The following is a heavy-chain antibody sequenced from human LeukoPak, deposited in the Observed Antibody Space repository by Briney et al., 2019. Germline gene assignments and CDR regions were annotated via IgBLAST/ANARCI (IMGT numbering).Heavy chain of an antibody. J-gene: IGHJ5*02. CDR1: GYSISSGYY. CDR2: IYHSGST. V-gene: IGHV4-38-2*02. CDR3: ARESARNYLNSSHRRGRFDP. Sequence: SETLSLTCTVSGYSISSGYYWGWIRQPPGKGLEWIGSIYHSGSTNYNPSLKSRVTISVDTSKNQFSLKLSSVTPEDTAVYYCARESARNYLNSSHRRGRFDPWGQGTLVTVSS. D-gene: IGHD1-14*01.